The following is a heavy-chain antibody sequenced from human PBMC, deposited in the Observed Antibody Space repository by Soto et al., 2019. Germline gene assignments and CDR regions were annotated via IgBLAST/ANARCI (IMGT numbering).Heavy chain of an antibody. Sequence: GGSLRLSCAASGFTFSSYGMHWVRQAPGKGLEWVAVISYDGSNKYYADSVKGRFTISRDNSKTTLYLQMNSLRAEDTAVYYCAKMVYARHYYYYYYMDVWGKGTTVTVSS. CDR1: GFTFSSYG. V-gene: IGHV3-30*18. J-gene: IGHJ6*03. CDR3: AKMVYARHYYYYYYMDV. CDR2: ISYDGSNK. D-gene: IGHD2-8*01.